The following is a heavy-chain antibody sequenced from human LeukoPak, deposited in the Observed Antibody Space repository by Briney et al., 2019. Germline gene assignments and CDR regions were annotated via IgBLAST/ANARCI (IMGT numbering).Heavy chain of an antibody. CDR2: INWNGGNT. Sequence: PGGSLRLSCAACGFTFDDYGMSWVRQGPGKGLEWVSGINWNGGNTGYADSVKGRFTILRDNAKNSLYLEMDSLRVEDTALYYCARTSDGNWFDLWGQGTLVTVSS. D-gene: IGHD1-26*01. V-gene: IGHV3-20*04. CDR3: ARTSDGNWFDL. J-gene: IGHJ5*02. CDR1: GFTFDDYG.